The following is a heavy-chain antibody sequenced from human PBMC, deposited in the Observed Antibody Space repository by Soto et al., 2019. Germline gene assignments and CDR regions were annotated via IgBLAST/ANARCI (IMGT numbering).Heavy chain of an antibody. CDR3: AKHEGYCSTTTCSNFDY. CDR1: GFTFTSYW. CDR2: IYPGDSDS. Sequence: GESLKISCKGPGFTFTSYWIAWVRQMPGKGLEWMGIIYPGDSDSSYSPSFQGQVTISADKSINTAYLHWSSLKASDTAIYYCAKHEGYCSTTTCSNFDYWGQGTLVTVSS. D-gene: IGHD2-2*01. J-gene: IGHJ4*02. V-gene: IGHV5-51*01.